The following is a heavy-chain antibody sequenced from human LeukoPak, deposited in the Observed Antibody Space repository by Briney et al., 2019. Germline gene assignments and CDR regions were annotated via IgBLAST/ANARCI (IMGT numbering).Heavy chain of an antibody. CDR3: ATTYGGQLGYFDY. V-gene: IGHV5-51*01. CDR2: IHPGDSDT. CDR1: GYSFTSYW. J-gene: IGHJ4*02. Sequence: PGESLRISCKGSGYSFTSYWIAWVRQMPGKGLEWMGIIHPGDSDTRYSPSFQGQVTISADKSIATAYLQWNSLKASDTAMYYCATTYGGQLGYFDYWGLGTLVTVSS. D-gene: IGHD4-23*01.